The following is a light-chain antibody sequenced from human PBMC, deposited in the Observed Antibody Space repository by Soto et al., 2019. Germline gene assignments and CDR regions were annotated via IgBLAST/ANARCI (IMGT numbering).Light chain of an antibody. Sequence: EIELTQSPGTLSLSPGERATLSCRASQRLASNYLAWYQQRPGQAPRLLLYGVSSRATGIPDRFSGSGSGTDFTPAISRVEPEDFAVYFCQQYNNWPPWTFGQGTKVEIK. CDR3: QQYNNWPPWT. CDR2: GVS. V-gene: IGKV3-20*01. CDR1: QRLASNY. J-gene: IGKJ1*01.